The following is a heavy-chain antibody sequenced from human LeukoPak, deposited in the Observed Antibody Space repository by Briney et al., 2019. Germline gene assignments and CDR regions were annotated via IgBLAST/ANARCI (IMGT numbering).Heavy chain of an antibody. D-gene: IGHD2-21*02. CDR2: INPNSGGT. Sequence: GASVKVSCKASGYTFTGYYMHWVRQAPGQGLEWMGWINPNSGGTNYAQKFQGRVTMTRDTSISTAYMELSRLRSDDTAVYYCARAPWHPPGVVTAIPDSWGQGTLVTVSS. CDR3: ARAPWHPPGVVTAIPDS. V-gene: IGHV1-2*02. J-gene: IGHJ4*02. CDR1: GYTFTGYY.